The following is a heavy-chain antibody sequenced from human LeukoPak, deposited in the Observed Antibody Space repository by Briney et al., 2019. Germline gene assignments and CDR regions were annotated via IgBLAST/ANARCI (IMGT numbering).Heavy chain of an antibody. V-gene: IGHV1-2*02. J-gene: IGHJ5*02. D-gene: IGHD1-1*01. CDR1: GDTFTANY. CDR3: AEEVGRTGANCIDP. Sequence: ASVKVSFKPSGDTFTANYLHWVRQAPGQGLEWLGWINLNTGYTKYAQKFQGRVTMTRDTSTSSAFMELSRLRSDDTAVDFCAEEVGRTGANCIDPWGQGTLVTVSS. CDR2: INLNTGYT.